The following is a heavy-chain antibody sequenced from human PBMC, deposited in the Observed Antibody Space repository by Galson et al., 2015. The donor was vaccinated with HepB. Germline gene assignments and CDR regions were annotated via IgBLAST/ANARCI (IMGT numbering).Heavy chain of an antibody. CDR1: GFTFSSYA. D-gene: IGHD2-15*01. V-gene: IGHV3-30-3*01. CDR3: ARPGIVVVVAATSNFDY. J-gene: IGHJ4*02. CDR2: ISYDGSNK. Sequence: SLRLSCAASGFTFSSYAMHWVRQAPGKGLEWVAVISYDGSNKYYADSVKGRFTISRDNSKNTLYLQMNSLRAEDTAVYYCARPGIVVVVAATSNFDYWGQGTLVTVSS.